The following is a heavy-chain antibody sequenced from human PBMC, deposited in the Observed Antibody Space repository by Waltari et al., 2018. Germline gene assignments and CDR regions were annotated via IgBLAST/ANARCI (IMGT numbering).Heavy chain of an antibody. J-gene: IGHJ3*02. V-gene: IGHV3-30-3*01. CDR1: GFTFSSYA. CDR2: ISYDGSNK. CDR3: ASSGSYFEYAFDI. D-gene: IGHD1-26*01. Sequence: QVQLVESGGGVVQPGRSLRLSCAASGFTFSSYAMHWVRQAPGKGLEWVAVISYDGSNKYYADSVKGRFTISRDNSKNTLYLQMNSLRAEDTAVYYCASSGSYFEYAFDIWGQGTMVTVSS.